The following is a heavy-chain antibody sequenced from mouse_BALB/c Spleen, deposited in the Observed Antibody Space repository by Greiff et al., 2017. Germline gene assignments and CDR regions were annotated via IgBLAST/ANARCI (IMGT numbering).Heavy chain of an antibody. CDR2: ISSGGSYT. V-gene: IGHV5-6*02. J-gene: IGHJ3*01. Sequence: EVMLVESGGDLVKPGGSLKLSCAASGFTFSSYGMSWVRQTPDKRLEWVATISSGGSYTYYPDSVKGRFTISRDNAKNTLYLQMSSLKSEDTAMYYCARNWDGEAYWGQGTLVTVSA. CDR3: ARNWDGEAY. CDR1: GFTFSSYG. D-gene: IGHD4-1*01.